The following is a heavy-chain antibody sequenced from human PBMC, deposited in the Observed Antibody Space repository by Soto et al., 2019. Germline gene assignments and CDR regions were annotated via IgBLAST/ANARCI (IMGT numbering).Heavy chain of an antibody. CDR3: ARDSTEPRAGVWSD. J-gene: IGHJ4*02. D-gene: IGHD3-16*01. Sequence: EVQLVESGGGLVKPGGSLRLSCAASGFTFSSYSMNWVRQAPGKGLEWVSSISSSSSYIYYADSVKGRFTISRDNAKNSLDLQMNSLRAEDTAVYYCARDSTEPRAGVWSDWGQGTLVTVSS. CDR2: ISSSSSYI. V-gene: IGHV3-21*01. CDR1: GFTFSSYS.